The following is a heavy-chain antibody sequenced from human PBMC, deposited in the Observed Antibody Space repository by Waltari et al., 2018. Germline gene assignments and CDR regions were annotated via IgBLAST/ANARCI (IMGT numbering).Heavy chain of an antibody. CDR3: VRGGSSSWSKGDY. J-gene: IGHJ4*02. Sequence: QVQLVESGGGVVQPGRSLRLSCVASGLTFTEYGMHWVRQAPGKGLEWVAVIWYDGSNKYYVESVKGRFTIFRDNSKNTLYLQMNSLRAEDTALYYCVRGGSSSWSKGDYWGQGTLVTVSS. CDR1: GLTFTEYG. CDR2: IWYDGSNK. V-gene: IGHV3-33*01. D-gene: IGHD6-13*01.